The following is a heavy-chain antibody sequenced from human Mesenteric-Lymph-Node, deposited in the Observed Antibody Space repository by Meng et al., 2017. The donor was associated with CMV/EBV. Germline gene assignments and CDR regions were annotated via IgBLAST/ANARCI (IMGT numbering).Heavy chain of an antibody. J-gene: IGHJ6*02. CDR2: ISAYNGNT. CDR3: ARAPRFSGFWGGYDPHNYYGMDL. V-gene: IGHV1-18*01. Sequence: ASVKVSCKASGYTFNSYCISWLRQAPGQGLEWTGWISAYNGNTNYARDLQGRVTITTDTSTSTAYMELSSLRSDDTAVYYCARAPRFSGFWGGYDPHNYYGMDLWGQGTTVTVSS. D-gene: IGHD3-3*01. CDR1: GYTFNSYC.